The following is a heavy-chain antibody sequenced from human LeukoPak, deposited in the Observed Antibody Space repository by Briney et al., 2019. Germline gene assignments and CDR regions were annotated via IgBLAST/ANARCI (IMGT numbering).Heavy chain of an antibody. V-gene: IGHV1-69*13. CDR3: ARCSGGSCGGYYHYSMDV. D-gene: IGHD2-15*01. CDR2: IIPIFGTA. Sequence: SVKVSCKASGGTFSSYAISWVRQAPGQGLEWMGGIIPIFGTANYAQKFQGRVTITADESTSTAYMELSSLRSEDTAVYYCARCSGGSCGGYYHYSMDVWGQGTTVTVSS. J-gene: IGHJ6*02. CDR1: GGTFSSYA.